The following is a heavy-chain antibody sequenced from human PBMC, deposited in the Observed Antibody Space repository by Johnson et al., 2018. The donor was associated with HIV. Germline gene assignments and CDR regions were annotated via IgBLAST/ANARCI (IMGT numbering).Heavy chain of an antibody. J-gene: IGHJ3*02. CDR2: IYSCGRT. Sequence: VQLVESGGGLVKPGGSLRLSCAASGFTFSSNYMSWVRQAPGNGLEWVQIIYSCGRTYYADSMQGRFTISTANSKNTLYLQMNSLRVGDTAVYYCARGGSRTTIFGVDINMGAFDIWGQGTMVTVSS. D-gene: IGHD3-3*01. CDR3: ARGGSRTTIFGVDINMGAFDI. V-gene: IGHV3-66*01. CDR1: GFTFSSNY.